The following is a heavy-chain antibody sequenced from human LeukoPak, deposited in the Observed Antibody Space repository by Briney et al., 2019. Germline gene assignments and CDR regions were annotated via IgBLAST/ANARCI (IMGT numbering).Heavy chain of an antibody. Sequence: GGSLRLSCAASGFTVNSNYMSWVRQAPGKGLEWVSYISSSSSYTNYADSVKGRFTISRDNSKNTLYPQMNSLRAEDTAVYYCAPDLRGAAWSLDYWGQGTLVTVSS. J-gene: IGHJ4*02. CDR2: ISSSSSYT. CDR3: APDLRGAAWSLDY. D-gene: IGHD2-15*01. V-gene: IGHV3-11*03. CDR1: GFTVNSNY.